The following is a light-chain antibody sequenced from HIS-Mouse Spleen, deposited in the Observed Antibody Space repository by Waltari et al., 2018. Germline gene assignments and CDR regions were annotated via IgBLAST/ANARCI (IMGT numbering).Light chain of an antibody. Sequence: QSALTQPASVSVSPGQSIPISCTGTSRDVGGYNYVSWYQQHPGKAPKLMIYDVSNRTAGVSNRFSGSKSGNTASLTISGLQAEDEGDYYCSSYTSRSTRVFGGGTKLTVL. CDR3: SSYTSRSTRV. CDR1: SRDVGGYNY. V-gene: IGLV2-14*03. CDR2: DVS. J-gene: IGLJ3*02.